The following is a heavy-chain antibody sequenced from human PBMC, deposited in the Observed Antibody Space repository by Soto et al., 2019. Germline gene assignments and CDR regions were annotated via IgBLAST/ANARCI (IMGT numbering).Heavy chain of an antibody. CDR2: INPSGGST. Sequence: ASVKVSCKASGYTFTSYYMHWVRQAPGQGLEWMGIINPSGGSTSYAQKFQGRVTMTRDTSTSTVYMELSSLRSEDTAVYYCAPSRIAGAGLDVFAISGQGTIVTGSS. CDR1: GYTFTSYY. J-gene: IGHJ3*02. V-gene: IGHV1-46*03. CDR3: APSRIAGAGLDVFAI. D-gene: IGHD6-19*01.